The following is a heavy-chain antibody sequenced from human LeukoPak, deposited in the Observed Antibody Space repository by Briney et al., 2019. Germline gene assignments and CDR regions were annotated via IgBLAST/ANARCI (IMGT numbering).Heavy chain of an antibody. CDR3: ARGFTSYSGSGPPPALDI. CDR1: GGSISSGSYY. CDR2: IYTSGST. J-gene: IGHJ3*02. D-gene: IGHD3-10*01. Sequence: PSETLSLTCTVSGGSISSGSYYWSWIRQPAGKGLEWIGRIYTSGSTNYNPSLKSRVTISVDTSKNQFSLKLSSVTAADTAVYYCARGFTSYSGSGPPPALDIWGQGTMVTVSS. V-gene: IGHV4-61*02.